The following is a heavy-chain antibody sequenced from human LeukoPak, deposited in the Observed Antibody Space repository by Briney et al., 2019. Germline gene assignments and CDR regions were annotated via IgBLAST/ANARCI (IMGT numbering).Heavy chain of an antibody. D-gene: IGHD1-26*01. J-gene: IGHJ6*02. CDR3: AKDRRFESYSTYYYGMDV. Sequence: GRSLRLSCAAFGFTFSSYGMHWVRQAPGKGLEWVAVISYDGSNKYYADSVKGRFTISRDNSKNTLYLQMNSLRAEDTAVYYCAKDRRFESYSTYYYGMDVWGQGTTVTVSS. V-gene: IGHV3-30*18. CDR2: ISYDGSNK. CDR1: GFTFSSYG.